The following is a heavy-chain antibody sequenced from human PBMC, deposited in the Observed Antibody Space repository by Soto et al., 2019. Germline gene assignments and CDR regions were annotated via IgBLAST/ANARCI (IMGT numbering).Heavy chain of an antibody. J-gene: IGHJ4*02. Sequence: GESLKISCEASGYNFNTYWIAWVRQMPGTGLEWMGMSYPGDSETKYSESFQGQVTVSVDNSLSIAYLQWRSLKASDTAVYYCAKSGRQQLVLWYQAPRLFDYWGQGTLVTVTS. CDR2: SYPGDSET. V-gene: IGHV5-51*01. CDR3: AKSGRQQLVLWYQAPRLFDY. D-gene: IGHD6-13*01. CDR1: GYNFNTYW.